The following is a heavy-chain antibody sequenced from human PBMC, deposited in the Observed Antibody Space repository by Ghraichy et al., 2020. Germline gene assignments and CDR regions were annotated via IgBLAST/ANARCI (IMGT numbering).Heavy chain of an antibody. CDR1: GFTFSSYS. J-gene: IGHJ4*02. CDR2: ISSSSSYI. D-gene: IGHD3-3*01. Sequence: GGSLRLSCAASGFTFSSYSMNWVRQAPGKGLEWVSSISSSSSYIYYADSVKGRFTISRDNAKNSLYLQMNSLRTEDTAVYYCARVAISGVVIISNYFDYWGQGTLVTVSS. V-gene: IGHV3-21*01. CDR3: ARVAISGVVIISNYFDY.